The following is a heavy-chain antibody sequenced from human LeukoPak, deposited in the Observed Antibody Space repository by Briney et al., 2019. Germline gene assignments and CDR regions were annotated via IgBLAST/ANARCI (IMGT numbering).Heavy chain of an antibody. D-gene: IGHD3-10*01. V-gene: IGHV1-46*01. CDR3: ARGAVVRGVIITSLEGRWNWFDP. CDR2: INPSGGST. J-gene: IGHJ5*02. CDR1: GYTFTSYY. Sequence: ASVKVSCKASGYTFTSYYMHWVRQAPGQGLEWMGIINPSGGSTSYAQKFQGRVTMTRDMSTSTVYMELSSLRSEDTAVYYCARGAVVRGVIITSLEGRWNWFDPWGQGTLVTVSS.